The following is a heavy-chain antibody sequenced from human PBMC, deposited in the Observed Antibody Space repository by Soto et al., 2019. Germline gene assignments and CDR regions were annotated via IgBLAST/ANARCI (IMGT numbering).Heavy chain of an antibody. V-gene: IGHV5-51*01. D-gene: IGHD5-18*01. J-gene: IGHJ4*02. Sequence: GESLKISCMGSGYSFNTYWIGWVRQMPGKGLEWMGIIYPGDFDTRYSPSFQGHVTMSVDKSINTAYLQWSSLETSDTAMYYCARLLGYSYGHQELFDYWGKGTQVTVSS. CDR3: ARLLGYSYGHQELFDY. CDR2: IYPGDFDT. CDR1: GYSFNTYW.